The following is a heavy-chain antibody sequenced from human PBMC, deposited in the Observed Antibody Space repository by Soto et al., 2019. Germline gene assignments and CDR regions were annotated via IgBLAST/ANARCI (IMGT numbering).Heavy chain of an antibody. V-gene: IGHV3-23*01. CDR2: ISGSGGST. CDR1: GFTFSSYA. D-gene: IGHD3-10*01. Sequence: EVQLLESGGGLVQPGGSLRLSCAASGFTFSSYAMSWVRQAPGKGLEWVSAISGSGGSTYYADSVKGRFTISRDNSKNTLYLQMNGLRAEDTAVYYCATPGGLWFGELFPLDYWGQGTLVTVSS. J-gene: IGHJ4*02. CDR3: ATPGGLWFGELFPLDY.